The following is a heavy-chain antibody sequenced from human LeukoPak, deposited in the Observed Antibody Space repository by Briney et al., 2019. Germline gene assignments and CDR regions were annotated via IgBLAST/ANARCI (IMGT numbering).Heavy chain of an antibody. Sequence: KPGGSLRLSCAASGFTFSNAWMSWVRQAPGKGLEWVGRIKSKTDGGTADYAAPVKGRFTISRDDSKNTLYLQMNSLKTEDTALYYCTTGVSWVRYLQHWGQGTLVTVSS. CDR3: TTGVSWVRYLQH. CDR2: IKSKTDGGTA. CDR1: GFTFSNAW. D-gene: IGHD3-10*01. V-gene: IGHV3-15*01. J-gene: IGHJ1*01.